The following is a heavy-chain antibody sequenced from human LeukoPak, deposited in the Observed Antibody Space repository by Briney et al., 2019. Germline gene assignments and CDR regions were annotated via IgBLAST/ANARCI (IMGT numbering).Heavy chain of an antibody. D-gene: IGHD2-15*01. CDR2: ISYDGSNK. CDR3: AKGGWQPTYFDY. Sequence: GGSLRLSCAASGFTFSSYAMHWVRQAPGKGLEWVAVISYDGSNKYYADSVKGRFTISRDNSKNTPYLQMNSLRAEDTAVYYCAKGGWQPTYFDYWGQGTPVTVSS. CDR1: GFTFSSYA. J-gene: IGHJ4*02. V-gene: IGHV3-30-3*01.